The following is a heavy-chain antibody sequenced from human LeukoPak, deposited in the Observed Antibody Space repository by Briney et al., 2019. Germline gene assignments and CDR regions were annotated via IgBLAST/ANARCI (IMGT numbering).Heavy chain of an antibody. Sequence: GGFLRLSCAASGFTFSSYAMSWVRQAPGKGLEWVSAISGSGGSTYYADSVKGRFTISRDNSKNTLYLQMNSLRAEDTAVYYCAKAGGYDLYYFDYWGQGTLVTVSS. CDR1: GFTFSSYA. D-gene: IGHD5-12*01. CDR3: AKAGGYDLYYFDY. J-gene: IGHJ4*02. V-gene: IGHV3-23*01. CDR2: ISGSGGST.